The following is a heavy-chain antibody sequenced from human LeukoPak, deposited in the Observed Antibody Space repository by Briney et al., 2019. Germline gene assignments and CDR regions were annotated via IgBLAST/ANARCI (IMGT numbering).Heavy chain of an antibody. J-gene: IGHJ4*02. CDR1: GFTFSSYG. CDR3: AKGVYYDSSGYYDY. CDR2: IWYDGSNK. Sequence: AGGSLRLSCAASGFTFSSYGMHWVRQAPGKGLEWVAVIWYDGSNKYYADSVKGRFTISRDNSKNTLYLQMNSLRAEDTAVYYCAKGVYYDSSGYYDYWGQGTLVTVSS. V-gene: IGHV3-33*06. D-gene: IGHD3-22*01.